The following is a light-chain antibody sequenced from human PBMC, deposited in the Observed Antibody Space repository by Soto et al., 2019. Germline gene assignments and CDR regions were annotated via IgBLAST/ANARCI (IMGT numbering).Light chain of an antibody. J-gene: IGLJ1*01. CDR1: SVDVGAYNF. V-gene: IGLV2-8*01. CDR2: EVS. CDR3: SSYAGSNPCV. Sequence: QSALTQPPSASGSPGQSVTISCTGTSVDVGAYNFVSWYQQHPGKAPKLMIYEVSKRPSGVPDRFSASKSGNTGSLDDSDIQPEDEADYRCSSYAGSNPCVFGTGNKVNVL.